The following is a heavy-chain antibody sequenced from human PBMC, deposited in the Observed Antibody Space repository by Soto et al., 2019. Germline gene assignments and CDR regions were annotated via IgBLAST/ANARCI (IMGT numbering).Heavy chain of an antibody. CDR3: ATYRKFFQI. CDR1: GGSISLNY. V-gene: IGHV4-59*12. J-gene: IGHJ3*02. CDR2: VYNSGST. Sequence: SETLSLTCTVSGGSISLNYWTWIRQPPGKGLEWIGSVYNSGSTNYNPSLKSRVTISVDRSKNHFFLNLTSVTAADTAVYYCATYRKFFQIWGQGTKVTVSS.